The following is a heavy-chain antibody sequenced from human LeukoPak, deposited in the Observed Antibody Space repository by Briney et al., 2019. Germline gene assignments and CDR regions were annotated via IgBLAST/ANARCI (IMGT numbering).Heavy chain of an antibody. V-gene: IGHV4-38-2*02. J-gene: IGHJ5*02. CDR1: GYSISSGYF. CDR3: ASRRRRYSRHNWFDP. Sequence: SETLSLTCTVSGYSISSGYFWGWIRQPPGKGLEWIGSFYHSGITYYNPSLKSRVTISVEMSKNQFSLKLSSVTAADTAVYYCASRRRRYSRHNWFDPWGQGTLVTVSS. D-gene: IGHD6-13*01. CDR2: FYHSGIT.